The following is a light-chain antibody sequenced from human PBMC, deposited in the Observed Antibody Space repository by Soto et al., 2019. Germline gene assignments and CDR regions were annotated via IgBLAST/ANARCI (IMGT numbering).Light chain of an antibody. V-gene: IGKV3-15*01. CDR2: AAS. CDR1: QSVSSN. J-gene: IGKJ1*01. Sequence: ILMAQSPATLSVSPGERATLSCRASQSVSSNLAWYQQKPGQAPRLLIYAASTRATGIPARFSGSGSGTEFTLIISSLQSEDCAVYYCQQYNNWPGTFGQGTKVDLK. CDR3: QQYNNWPGT.